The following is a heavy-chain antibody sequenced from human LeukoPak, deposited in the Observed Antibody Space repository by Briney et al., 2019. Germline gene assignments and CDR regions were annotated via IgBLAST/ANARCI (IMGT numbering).Heavy chain of an antibody. V-gene: IGHV3-7*01. CDR3: ARSVLWFGEFNFDY. CDR2: IKQDGSEK. D-gene: IGHD3-10*01. J-gene: IGHJ4*02. CDR1: GFTFSSYW. Sequence: PGGSLRLSCAASGFTFSSYWMSWVRQAPGKGLEWVANIKQDGSEKYYVDSVKGRFTISRDNAKNSLYLQMNSLRAEDTAVYYCARSVLWFGEFNFDYWGRGTLVTVSS.